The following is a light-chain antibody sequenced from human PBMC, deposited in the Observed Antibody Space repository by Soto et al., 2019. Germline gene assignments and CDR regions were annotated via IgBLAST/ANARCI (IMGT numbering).Light chain of an antibody. CDR2: AAS. CDR3: QQLNSYPFT. Sequence: DIQLTQSPSFLSASVGDRVTITCRASQGISSYLAWYQQKSGKAPKLLIYAASTLQSGVPSRFSGSESGTEFTLTISSLQPEDFATYYCQQLNSYPFTFGGGTKVEIK. J-gene: IGKJ4*01. V-gene: IGKV1-9*01. CDR1: QGISSY.